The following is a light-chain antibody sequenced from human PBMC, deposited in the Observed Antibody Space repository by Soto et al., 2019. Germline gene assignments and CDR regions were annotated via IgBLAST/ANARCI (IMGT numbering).Light chain of an antibody. CDR2: DAS. CDR1: QSVSSY. V-gene: IGKV3-11*01. J-gene: IGKJ5*01. CDR3: QQRSNWPQIT. Sequence: EIVLTQSPATLSLSPGERATLSCRASQSVSSYLAWYQQKPGQAPRLLIHDASSRATGIPARFSGSGSGTDFTLTISSLEPEDFAVYYCQQRSNWPQITFGQGTRLEIK.